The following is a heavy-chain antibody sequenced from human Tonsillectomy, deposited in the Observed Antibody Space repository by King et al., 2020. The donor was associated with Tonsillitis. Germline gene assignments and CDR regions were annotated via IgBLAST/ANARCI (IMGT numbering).Heavy chain of an antibody. CDR2: INHSGST. V-gene: IGHV4-34*01. J-gene: IGHJ4*02. CDR3: ARGRRGYLLSSDY. Sequence: VQLQQWGAGLLKPSETLSLTCAVYGGSFSGYYWSWIRQPPGKGLEWIGEINHSGSTNYNPSLKSRVTISVDTSKNQFSLKLSSETAADTAVYYCARGRRGYLLSSDYWGQGTLVTVSS. CDR1: GGSFSGYY. D-gene: IGHD1-26*01.